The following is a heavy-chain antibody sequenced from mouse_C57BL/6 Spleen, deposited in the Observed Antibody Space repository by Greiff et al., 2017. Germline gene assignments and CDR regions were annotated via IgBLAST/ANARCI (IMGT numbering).Heavy chain of an antibody. CDR2: IDPSDSET. J-gene: IGHJ2*01. D-gene: IGHD2-3*01. Sequence: QVQLHHPFSHLFIPFSSVKLSCKASGYTFTSYWMHWVKQRPIQGLEWIGNIDPSDSETHYNQKFKDKATLTVDKSSSTAYMQLSSLTSEDSAVYYCARYDSYFDYWGQGTTLTVSS. CDR1: GYTFTSYW. CDR3: ARYDSYFDY. V-gene: IGHV1-52*01.